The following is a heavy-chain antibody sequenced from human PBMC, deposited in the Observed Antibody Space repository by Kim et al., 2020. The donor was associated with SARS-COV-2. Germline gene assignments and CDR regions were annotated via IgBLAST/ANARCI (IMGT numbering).Heavy chain of an antibody. D-gene: IGHD3-10*01. Sequence: GGSLRLSCVASGFSLGNNWMSWVRQAPGKGLEWVAMIKGDGSEEYYGDSVKGRFTISRDNAKNSLYLQMSSLRTEDTAIYYCAALDTARVPGGIWGQGTLVSVSS. CDR3: AALDTARVPGGI. CDR1: GFSLGNNW. J-gene: IGHJ4*02. CDR2: IKGDGSEE. V-gene: IGHV3-7*01.